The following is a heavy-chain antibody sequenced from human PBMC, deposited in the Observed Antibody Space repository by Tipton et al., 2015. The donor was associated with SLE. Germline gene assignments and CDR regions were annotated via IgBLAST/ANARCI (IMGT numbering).Heavy chain of an antibody. J-gene: IGHJ3*02. CDR2: INHSGST. CDR1: GGSFSGYY. CDR3: ARGRGAFDI. Sequence: TLSLTCAVYGGSFSGYYWSWSRQPPGKGLEWIGEINHSGSTNYNPSLKSRVTISVDTSKNQFSLKLSSVTAADTAAYYCARGRGAFDIWGQGTMVTVSS. V-gene: IGHV4-34*01.